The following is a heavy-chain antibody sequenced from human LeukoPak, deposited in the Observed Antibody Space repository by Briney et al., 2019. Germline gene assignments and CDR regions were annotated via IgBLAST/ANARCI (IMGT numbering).Heavy chain of an antibody. Sequence: SETLSLTCAVYGESYSVYYWRCIRHPPGEGLEWIGEINHSESTNYNPPLKSRVPIPVDTPKNQSSLKLSSVTAADTAMYYCARVKHGYVWGSYRYGHYYFDYWGQGTLVTVSS. D-gene: IGHD3-16*02. CDR2: INHSEST. CDR3: ARVKHGYVWGSYRYGHYYFDY. CDR1: GESYSVYY. V-gene: IGHV4-34*01. J-gene: IGHJ4*02.